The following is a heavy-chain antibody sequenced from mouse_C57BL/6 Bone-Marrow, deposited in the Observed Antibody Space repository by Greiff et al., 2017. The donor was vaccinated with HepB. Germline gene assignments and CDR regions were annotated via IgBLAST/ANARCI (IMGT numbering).Heavy chain of an antibody. CDR3: VKGPLLIYAMDY. CDR2: IRSKSNNYAT. V-gene: IGHV10-1*01. CDR1: GFSFNTYA. Sequence: EVQLVESGGGLVQPKVSLKLSCAASGFSFNTYAMNWVRQAPGKGLEWVARIRSKSNNYATYYADSVKDRFTISRDDSESMLYLQMNNLKTEDTAMYYCVKGPLLIYAMDYWGQGTSVTVSS. D-gene: IGHD2-1*01. J-gene: IGHJ4*01.